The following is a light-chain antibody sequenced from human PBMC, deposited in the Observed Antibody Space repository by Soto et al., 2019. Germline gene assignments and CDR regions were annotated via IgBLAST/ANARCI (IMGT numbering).Light chain of an antibody. CDR1: QSISSW. J-gene: IGKJ1*01. Sequence: DIEMTQSPSTLSASVGDRVTITCRASQSISSWLAWYQQKPGQAPKLLIYDASSLEPGVPSRFSGRGSGTELTLTISDLQPDDFATYFCQQYNSYSLWTFGQGTKVDNK. CDR2: DAS. CDR3: QQYNSYSLWT. V-gene: IGKV1-5*01.